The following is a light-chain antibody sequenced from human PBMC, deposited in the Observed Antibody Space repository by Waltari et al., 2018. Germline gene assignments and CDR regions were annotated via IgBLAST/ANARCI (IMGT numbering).Light chain of an antibody. CDR2: KAS. CDR3: QHYDSFSSFT. CDR1: HTISRY. Sequence: DIQLTQSPSTLSASEGDRVTITCRASHTISRYLAWYQQKPGKAPKLLIYKASSLESGVPSRFSGSGSGTEFTLTINSLQPDDFATYYCQHYDSFSSFTFGPGTKVDIK. J-gene: IGKJ3*01. V-gene: IGKV1-5*03.